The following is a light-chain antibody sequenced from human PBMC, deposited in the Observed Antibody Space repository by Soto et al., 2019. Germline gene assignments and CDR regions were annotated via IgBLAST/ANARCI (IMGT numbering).Light chain of an antibody. J-gene: IGKJ3*01. Sequence: EIVLTQSPGTLSWALGERATLSCRASQSVSQYLAWYQQKPGQAPRLLIYGASSRSNGIPHRFIGRGSGTEFTLTINGLEPDDFAVYYCHQYATSARLTFGPGTNGDL. CDR1: QSVSQY. CDR2: GAS. V-gene: IGKV3-20*01. CDR3: HQYATSARLT.